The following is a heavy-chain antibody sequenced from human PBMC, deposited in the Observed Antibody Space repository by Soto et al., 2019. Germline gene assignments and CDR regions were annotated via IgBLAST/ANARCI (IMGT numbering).Heavy chain of an antibody. CDR1: GFTIRNYA. CDR2: ISGGSDRT. D-gene: IGHD5-12*01. Sequence: EVQVVESGGDLVQPGGSLRLSCAASGFTIRNYAMSWVRQAPGKALEWVSGISGGSDRTYYADSVKGRFTIFKDNSKNTLYLQISSLRVEYTAVYHCEGSWTWGQGTMVTVSS. J-gene: IGHJ3*01. CDR3: EGSWT. V-gene: IGHV3-23*04.